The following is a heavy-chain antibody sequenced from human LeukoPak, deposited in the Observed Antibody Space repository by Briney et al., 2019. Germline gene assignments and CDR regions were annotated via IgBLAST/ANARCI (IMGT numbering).Heavy chain of an antibody. D-gene: IGHD4-17*01. CDR3: ARDPPYGDYSWFDP. CDR2: INPNSGGT. V-gene: IGHV1-2*02. CDR1: GYTFTNYG. J-gene: IGHJ5*02. Sequence: ASVKVSCKASGYTFTNYGITWVRQAPGQGLEWMGWINPNSGGTNYAQKFRGRVTMTRDTSISTAYMELSRLRSDDTAVYYCARDPPYGDYSWFDPWGQGTLVTVSS.